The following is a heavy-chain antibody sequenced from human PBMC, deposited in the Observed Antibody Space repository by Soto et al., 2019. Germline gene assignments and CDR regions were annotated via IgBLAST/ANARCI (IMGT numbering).Heavy chain of an antibody. CDR1: GGSISIYH. Sequence: SETLSLTCTVSGGSISIYHWSWIRQPPGKGLEWIGYIYYSGSTNYNPSLKSRVTLSVDTSKNQFSLKLRSVTAAETAVYYCARSGYDYYFDYWGQGTLVTVSS. J-gene: IGHJ4*02. V-gene: IGHV4-59*01. CDR2: IYYSGST. D-gene: IGHD5-12*01. CDR3: ARSGYDYYFDY.